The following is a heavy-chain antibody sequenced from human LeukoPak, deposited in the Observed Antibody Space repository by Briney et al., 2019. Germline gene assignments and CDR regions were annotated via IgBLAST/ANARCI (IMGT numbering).Heavy chain of an antibody. Sequence: ASVKVSCKASGYTFTSYDINWVRQATGQGLEWMGWISAYNGNTNYAQKLQGRVTMTTDTSTSTAYMELRSLRSDDTAVYYCARILYHDAFDIWGQGTMVTVSS. J-gene: IGHJ3*02. CDR1: GYTFTSYD. CDR3: ARILYHDAFDI. D-gene: IGHD2-15*01. V-gene: IGHV1-18*01. CDR2: ISAYNGNT.